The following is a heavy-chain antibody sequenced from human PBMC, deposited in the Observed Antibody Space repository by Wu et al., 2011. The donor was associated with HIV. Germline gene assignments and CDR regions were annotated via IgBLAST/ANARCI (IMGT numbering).Heavy chain of an antibody. CDR3: ARDPTIAVAGTKSF. Sequence: QVQLVQSGAEVKKPGSSVKVSCKASGGTFITYTISWVRQAPGQGLEWMGGIIPIFGTANYAQKFQGRVTISADKSTNTAYIEVRSLRSEDTAVYYCARDPTIAVAGTKSFWGQGTLVSVSS. D-gene: IGHD6-19*01. CDR1: GGTFITYT. V-gene: IGHV1-69*14. CDR2: IIPIFGTA. J-gene: IGHJ4*02.